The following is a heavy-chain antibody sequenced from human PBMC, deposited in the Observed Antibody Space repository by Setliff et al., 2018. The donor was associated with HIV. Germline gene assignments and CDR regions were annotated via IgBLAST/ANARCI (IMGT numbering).Heavy chain of an antibody. Sequence: LSLTCSVSGGSIEFSSYYWGWIRQPPGKGLEWIGSVYYSGSTYYNPSLKSRLTISVDTSTNKFSLKLSSVTAADTAAYYCARLRGLNLEPFDYWGQGTLVTVSS. V-gene: IGHV4-39*01. J-gene: IGHJ4*02. CDR1: GGSIEFSSYY. D-gene: IGHD1-1*01. CDR2: VYYSGST. CDR3: ARLRGLNLEPFDY.